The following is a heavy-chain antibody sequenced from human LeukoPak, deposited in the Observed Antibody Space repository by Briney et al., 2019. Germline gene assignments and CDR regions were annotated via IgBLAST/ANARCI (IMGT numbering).Heavy chain of an antibody. D-gene: IGHD3-10*01. V-gene: IGHV3-20*04. CDR2: INWNAGST. J-gene: IGHJ6*03. CDR3: ARVGGRYGSGTYYAPMDV. CDR1: GFTFDDYG. Sequence: GGSLRLSCAASGFTFDDYGMSWVRQAPAKGLEWVSGINWNAGSTGYADSVKGRFTISRDNAKNSLYLQMNSLRAEDTALYYCARVGGRYGSGTYYAPMDVWGKGTTVTVSS.